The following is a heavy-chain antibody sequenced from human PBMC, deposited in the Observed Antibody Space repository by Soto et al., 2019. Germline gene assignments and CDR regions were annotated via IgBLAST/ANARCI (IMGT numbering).Heavy chain of an antibody. CDR3: ASEPGRRGYSYGYWDY. CDR2: IYYSGST. J-gene: IGHJ4*02. CDR1: GGSISSYY. V-gene: IGHV4-59*01. D-gene: IGHD5-18*01. Sequence: SETLSLTCTVSGGSISSYYWSWIRQPPGKGLEWIGYIYYSGSTNYNPSPKSRVTISVDTFKNQFSLKLSSVTAADTAVYYCASEPGRRGYSYGYWDYWGQGTLVTVSS.